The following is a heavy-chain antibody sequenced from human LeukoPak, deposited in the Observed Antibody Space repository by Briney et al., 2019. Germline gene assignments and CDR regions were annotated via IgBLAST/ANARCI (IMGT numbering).Heavy chain of an antibody. CDR2: IKQDGSEK. V-gene: IGHV3-7*01. D-gene: IGHD3-10*01. CDR3: AREDITMVRGVIYYYYGMDV. Sequence: GGSLRLSCAASGFTFSSYWMSWVRQAPGKGLEWVANIKQDGSEKYYVDSVKGRFTISRDNAKNSLYLQMNSLRAGDTAVYYCAREDITMVRGVIYYYYGMDVWGQGTTVTVSS. CDR1: GFTFSSYW. J-gene: IGHJ6*02.